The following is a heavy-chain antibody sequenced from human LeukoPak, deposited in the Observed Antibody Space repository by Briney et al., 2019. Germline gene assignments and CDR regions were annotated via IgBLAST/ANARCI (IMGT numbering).Heavy chain of an antibody. CDR3: ARDGFDWLFPAQGHRFDP. D-gene: IGHD3-9*01. Sequence: ASVKVSCKASGYTFTSYGISWVRQAPGQGLEWMGWISAYNGNTNYAQKLQGRVTMTTDTSTSTAYMELRSLRSDDTAVYYCARDGFDWLFPAQGHRFDPWGQGTLVTVSS. J-gene: IGHJ5*02. CDR1: GYTFTSYG. CDR2: ISAYNGNT. V-gene: IGHV1-18*01.